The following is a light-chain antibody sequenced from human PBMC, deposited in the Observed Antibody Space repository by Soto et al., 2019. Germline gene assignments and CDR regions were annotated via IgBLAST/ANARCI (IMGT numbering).Light chain of an antibody. CDR3: QSYDSSLSAL. J-gene: IGLJ3*02. CDR1: SSNIGAGYD. Sequence: QSVLTQPPSVSGAPGQTVTISCTGSSSNIGAGYDVHWYQQLPGTAPKLLIYGNSNRPSGVPDRFSGSKSGTSASLAITGLQAEDEADYYCQSYDSSLSALFGGGTKLTV. V-gene: IGLV1-40*01. CDR2: GNS.